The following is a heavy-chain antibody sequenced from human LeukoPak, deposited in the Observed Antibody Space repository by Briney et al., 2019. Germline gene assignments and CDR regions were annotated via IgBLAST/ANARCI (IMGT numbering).Heavy chain of an antibody. Sequence: PGGSLRLSCAASGFTFSSYSMNWVRQAPGKGLEWVSSISSSSSYIYYADSVKGRFTISRDNAKNSLYLQMNSLRAEDTAVYYCARGRGAVRDAFDIWGQGTMVTVSS. CDR2: ISSSSSYI. J-gene: IGHJ3*02. D-gene: IGHD3-10*01. CDR3: ARGRGAVRDAFDI. CDR1: GFTFSSYS. V-gene: IGHV3-21*01.